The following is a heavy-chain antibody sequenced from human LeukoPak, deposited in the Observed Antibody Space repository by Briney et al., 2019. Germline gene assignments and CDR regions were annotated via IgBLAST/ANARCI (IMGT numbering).Heavy chain of an antibody. CDR1: GGSISSHY. Sequence: SETLSLTCTASGGSISSHYWSWIRQPPGKGLEWIGYIYYSGSTNYNPSLKSRVTISVDTSKNQFSLKLSSVTAADTAVYYCARVYYDFWSGYSFYFDYWGQGTLVTVSS. D-gene: IGHD3-3*01. CDR3: ARVYYDFWSGYSFYFDY. V-gene: IGHV4-59*11. CDR2: IYYSGST. J-gene: IGHJ4*02.